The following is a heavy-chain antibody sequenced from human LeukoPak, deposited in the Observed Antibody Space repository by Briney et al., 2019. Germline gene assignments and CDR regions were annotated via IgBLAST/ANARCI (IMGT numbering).Heavy chain of an antibody. CDR2: ISYDGSKK. CDR3: ARDSSPAPDGYNCHY. J-gene: IGHJ4*02. V-gene: IGHV3-30-3*01. Sequence: GRSLRLSCVASGFTFRSYAMHWVRQAPGKGLEWVAVISYDGSKKYYADSVKGRFTIPRDNSKNTLYVQMNSLRAEDTAVYYCARDSSPAPDGYNCHYWGQGTLVTVSS. CDR1: GFTFRSYA. D-gene: IGHD5-24*01.